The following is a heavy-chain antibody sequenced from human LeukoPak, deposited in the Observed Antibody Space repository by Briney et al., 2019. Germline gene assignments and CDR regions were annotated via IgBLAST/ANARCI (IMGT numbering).Heavy chain of an antibody. CDR3: ARVKIVVVPAAIGHFDY. CDR1: GYTFTGYY. D-gene: IGHD2-2*02. V-gene: IGHV1-2*02. CDR2: INPNSGGT. Sequence: ASVKVSCKASGYTFTGYYMHWVRQAPGQGLEWMGWINPNSGGTNYVQKFQGRVTMTRDTSISTAYMELSRLRSDDTAVYYCARVKIVVVPAAIGHFDYWGQGTLVTVSS. J-gene: IGHJ4*02.